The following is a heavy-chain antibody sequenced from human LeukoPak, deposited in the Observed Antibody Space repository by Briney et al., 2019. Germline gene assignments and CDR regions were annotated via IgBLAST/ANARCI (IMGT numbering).Heavy chain of an antibody. D-gene: IGHD6-13*01. Sequence: PSETLSLTCTVSGGSISSSSYYWGWIRQPPGKGLEWIGSIYYSGSTYYNPSLKSRVTISVDTSKNQFSLKLSSVTAADTAVYYCARTRIAAAGQHNWFDPWGQGTLVTVSS. CDR1: GGSISSSSYY. V-gene: IGHV4-39*07. CDR3: ARTRIAAAGQHNWFDP. J-gene: IGHJ5*02. CDR2: IYYSGST.